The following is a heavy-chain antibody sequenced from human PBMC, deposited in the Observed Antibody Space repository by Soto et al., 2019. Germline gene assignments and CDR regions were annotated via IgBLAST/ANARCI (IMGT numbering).Heavy chain of an antibody. CDR2: ISGSGGTT. CDR3: AKSPNWSHESGYFDY. D-gene: IGHD1-1*01. V-gene: IGHV3-23*01. Sequence: PGGSLRLSCAASGFTFSTYAMSWVRQAPGKGLEWVSAISGSGGTTYYADSVKGRFTISRDNSKNMLYLQMNGLRAEDTAVYYCAKSPNWSHESGYFDYWGQGTLVTVSS. J-gene: IGHJ4*02. CDR1: GFTFSTYA.